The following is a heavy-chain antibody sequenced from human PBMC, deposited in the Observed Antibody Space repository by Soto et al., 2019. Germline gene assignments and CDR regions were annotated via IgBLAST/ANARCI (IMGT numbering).Heavy chain of an antibody. CDR1: GFTFSSYS. CDR2: ISSSSSYI. V-gene: IGHV3-21*01. J-gene: IGHJ3*02. Sequence: EVQLVESGEGLVQPGGSLRLSCAASGFTFSSYSMNWVRQAPGKGLEWVSSISSSSSYIYYADSVKGRFTISRDNAKNSLYLQMNSLRAEDTAVYYCARDLSGEDAFDIWGQGTMVTVSS. CDR3: ARDLSGEDAFDI. D-gene: IGHD3-10*01.